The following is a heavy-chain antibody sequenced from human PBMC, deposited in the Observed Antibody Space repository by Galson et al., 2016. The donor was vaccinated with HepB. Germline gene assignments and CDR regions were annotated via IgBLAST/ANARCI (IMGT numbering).Heavy chain of an antibody. CDR1: GFTVSGNY. J-gene: IGHJ4*02. D-gene: IGHD2-2*01. CDR3: ARALWGQSCSSTSCVTGGLDY. V-gene: IGHV3-53*01. CDR2: IYSGGST. Sequence: SLRLSCAASGFTVSGNYLTWVRQAPGRAPECVSIIYSGGSTYYADSVKGRFTISRDSSKNTMYLQMNSLRVEDTAVYYCARALWGQSCSSTSCVTGGLDYWGPGTLVTVSS.